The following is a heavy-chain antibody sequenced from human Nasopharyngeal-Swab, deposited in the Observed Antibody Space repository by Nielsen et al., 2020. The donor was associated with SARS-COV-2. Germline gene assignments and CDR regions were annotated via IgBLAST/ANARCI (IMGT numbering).Heavy chain of an antibody. CDR3: ASFDSAGTAMAPPYYYYYGMDV. J-gene: IGHJ6*02. V-gene: IGHV1-3*01. D-gene: IGHD5-18*01. Sequence: ASVKVSCKASGYTFTSYAMHWVRQAPGQRLEWRGWINAGNGNTKYSQKFQGRVTITRDTSASTAYMELSSLRSEDTAVYYCASFDSAGTAMAPPYYYYYGMDVWGQGTTVTVSS. CDR2: INAGNGNT. CDR1: GYTFTSYA.